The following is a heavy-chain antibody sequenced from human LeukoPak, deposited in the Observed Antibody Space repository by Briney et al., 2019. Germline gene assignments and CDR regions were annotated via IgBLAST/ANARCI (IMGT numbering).Heavy chain of an antibody. CDR1: GFTFDDYA. Sequence: GGSLRLSCAASGFTFDDYAMHWVRQAPGKGLEWVSLISWDGGSTYYADSVKGRFTISRDNSNNSLYLQMNSLRAEDTALYYCAKDMGHGATLEYYFDYWGQGTLVTVSS. V-gene: IGHV3-43D*03. J-gene: IGHJ4*02. D-gene: IGHD2-15*01. CDR2: ISWDGGST. CDR3: AKDMGHGATLEYYFDY.